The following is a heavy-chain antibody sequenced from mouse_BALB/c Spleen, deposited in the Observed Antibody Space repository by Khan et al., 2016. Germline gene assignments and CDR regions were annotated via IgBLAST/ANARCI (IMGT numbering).Heavy chain of an antibody. Sequence: VQLKQSGPELMKPGASVKISCKASGYSFTSYYMHWVKQSHGKSLEWIGYIDPFNGGTSYNQKFKGKATLTVDKSSSTAYMHLSSLTSEDSAVYYCARSMKDYYGYAMDYWGQGTSVTVSS. D-gene: IGHD1-1*01. J-gene: IGHJ4*01. CDR2: IDPFNGGT. V-gene: IGHV1S135*01. CDR3: ARSMKDYYGYAMDY. CDR1: GYSFTSYY.